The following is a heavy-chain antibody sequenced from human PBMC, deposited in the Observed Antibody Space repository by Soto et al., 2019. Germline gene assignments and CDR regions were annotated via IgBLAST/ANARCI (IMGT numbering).Heavy chain of an antibody. CDR2: IYYDGSNK. Sequence: QVLLVESGGGVVQPGRSLRLSCAASGFTFSSYGMHWVRQAPGKGLEWVAVIYYDGSNKYYADSVKGRFTISRDNSKNMLYQQMNSLRAEDTAVYYCARGHGVATTMGWFDPWGQGTPVTVSS. CDR3: ARGHGVATTMGWFDP. V-gene: IGHV3-33*01. D-gene: IGHD5-12*01. J-gene: IGHJ5*02. CDR1: GFTFSSYG.